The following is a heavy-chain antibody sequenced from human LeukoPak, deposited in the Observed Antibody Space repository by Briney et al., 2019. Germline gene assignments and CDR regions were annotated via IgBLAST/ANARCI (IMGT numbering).Heavy chain of an antibody. CDR3: SRGMFGSPYGMDV. J-gene: IGHJ6*02. D-gene: IGHD3-3*02. V-gene: IGHV6-1*01. CDR1: GDSVSSKSAA. Sequence: QTLSLTCAISGDSVSSKSAAWNWIRQSPSRGLEWLGRTFYRSKRYNDYAVSVKSRITINPGTSRNQFSLQLNSVTPEDTAVYYCSRGMFGSPYGMDVWGQGTTVTVSS. CDR2: TFYRSKRYN.